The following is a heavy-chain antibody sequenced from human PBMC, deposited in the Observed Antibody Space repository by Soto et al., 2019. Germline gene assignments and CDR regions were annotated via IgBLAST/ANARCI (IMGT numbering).Heavy chain of an antibody. CDR3: AKAYFVWSSEQPYYFDY. D-gene: IGHD3-16*01. V-gene: IGHV3-23*01. J-gene: IGHJ4*02. Sequence: EVQLLDSGGGLVQPGGSLRLSCAASGFTFSNYAMTWVRQGPGTGLEWVSGISGRGGRSYYADSVKGRFTISRDNSKSTLYLQMNSLRAEDTAVYYCAKAYFVWSSEQPYYFDYWGQGTLVTVSS. CDR1: GFTFSNYA. CDR2: ISGRGGRS.